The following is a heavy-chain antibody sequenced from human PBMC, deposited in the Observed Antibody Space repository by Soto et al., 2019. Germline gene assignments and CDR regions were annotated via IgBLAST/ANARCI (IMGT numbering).Heavy chain of an antibody. J-gene: IGHJ4*02. D-gene: IGHD6-19*01. CDR3: ARTDGSGWYLEN. CDR2: IWFDGSKK. CDR1: GFRFGSYG. Sequence: PGGSLRLSCVASGFRFGSYGMHWVRQAPGKGLEWVANIWFDGSKKYYADSVKGRFTISRDNSKNTVNVQMNSLRGDDTAVYYCARTDGSGWYLENWGQGSLVTVSS. V-gene: IGHV3-33*01.